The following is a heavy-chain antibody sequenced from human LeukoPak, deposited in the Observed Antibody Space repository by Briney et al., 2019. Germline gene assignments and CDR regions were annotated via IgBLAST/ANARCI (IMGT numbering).Heavy chain of an antibody. V-gene: IGHV3-30*03. D-gene: IGHD3-16*02. Sequence: GGSLRLSCAASGFTFSSYGMHWVRQAPGKGLEWVAVISYDGSNKYYADSVKGRFTISRDNSKNTLYLQMNSLRAEDTAVYYCARDLGLYTQDYAFDIWGQGTMVTVSS. CDR3: ARDLGLYTQDYAFDI. CDR1: GFTFSSYG. CDR2: ISYDGSNK. J-gene: IGHJ3*02.